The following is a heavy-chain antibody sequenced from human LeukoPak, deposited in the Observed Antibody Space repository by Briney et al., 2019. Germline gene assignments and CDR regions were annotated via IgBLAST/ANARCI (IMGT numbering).Heavy chain of an antibody. CDR2: ISSSGST. CDR3: ARGPHSYDSSGAFDI. Sequence: SEPLSLTCTVSGDSISSGDYYWSWIRQPAGKGLEWIGRISSSGSTNYNPSLKSRVTISVDTSKNQFSLKLSSVTAADTAVYFCARGPHSYDSSGAFDIWGQGTMVTVSS. V-gene: IGHV4-61*02. J-gene: IGHJ3*02. D-gene: IGHD3-22*01. CDR1: GDSISSGDYY.